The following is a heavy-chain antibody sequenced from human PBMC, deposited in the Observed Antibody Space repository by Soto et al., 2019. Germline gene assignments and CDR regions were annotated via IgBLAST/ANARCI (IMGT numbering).Heavy chain of an antibody. CDR2: MNPNSGNT. CDR1: VYTFTSYD. Sequence: ASAKVSCNASVYTFTSYDINCVRLATGQGLEWMGWMNPNSGNTGYAQKFQGRVTMTRNTSISTAYMELSSLRSEDTAVYYCARKQRGCSGGSCYSRRPYNWFDPWGQGTLVTVSS. V-gene: IGHV1-8*01. D-gene: IGHD2-15*01. J-gene: IGHJ5*02. CDR3: ARKQRGCSGGSCYSRRPYNWFDP.